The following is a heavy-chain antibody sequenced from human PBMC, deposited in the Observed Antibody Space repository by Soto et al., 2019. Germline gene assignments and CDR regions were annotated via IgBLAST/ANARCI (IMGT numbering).Heavy chain of an antibody. J-gene: IGHJ4*02. CDR3: AKDMGLVSTGYFDY. CDR2: ISWNSGSI. D-gene: IGHD3-9*01. CDR1: GFTFDDYA. Sequence: GGSLRLSCAASGFTFDDYAMHWVRQAPGKGLEWVTGISWNSGSIGYADSVKGRFTISRDNAKNSLYLQMNSLRAEDTALYYCAKDMGLVSTGYFDYWGQGTLVTVSS. V-gene: IGHV3-9*01.